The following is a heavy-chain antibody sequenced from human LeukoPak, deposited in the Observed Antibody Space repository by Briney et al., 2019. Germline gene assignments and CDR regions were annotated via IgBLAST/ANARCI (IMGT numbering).Heavy chain of an antibody. CDR3: ARVWSGPNDY. Sequence: PSETLSLTCTVSGGSISSYYWSWIRQPPGKGLEWIGYIYYSGSTNYNPSLKSRVTISVDTSKNQFSLKLSSVTAAGTAVYYCARVWSGPNDYWGQGTLVTVSS. D-gene: IGHD3-3*01. CDR2: IYYSGST. V-gene: IGHV4-59*01. J-gene: IGHJ4*02. CDR1: GGSISSYY.